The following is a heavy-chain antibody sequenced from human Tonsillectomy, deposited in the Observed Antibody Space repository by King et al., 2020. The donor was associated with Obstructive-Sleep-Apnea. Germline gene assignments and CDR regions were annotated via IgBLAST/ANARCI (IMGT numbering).Heavy chain of an antibody. D-gene: IGHD3-22*01. Sequence: VQLQESGPGLVKPSETLSLTCTVSGGSISSYYWSWIRQPPGKGLEWIGDIYYSGSTNYNPSLKSRVTISVDTSKNQFSLQLSSVTAADTAVYYCARSMIVADAFDIWGQGTMVTVSS. CDR1: GGSISSYY. J-gene: IGHJ3*02. CDR3: ARSMIVADAFDI. V-gene: IGHV4-59*01. CDR2: IYYSGST.